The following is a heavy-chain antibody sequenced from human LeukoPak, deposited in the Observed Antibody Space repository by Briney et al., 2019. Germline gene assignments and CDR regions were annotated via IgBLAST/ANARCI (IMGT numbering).Heavy chain of an antibody. CDR2: ISSSGSTI. J-gene: IGHJ6*03. D-gene: IGHD2-2*01. CDR1: GFTFSDYY. V-gene: IGHV3-11*04. CDR3: AGAIDYQLLGYYYYYMDV. Sequence: PGGSLRLSCAASGFTFSDYYMSWIRQAPGKGLEWVSYISSSGSTIYYADSVKGRFTISRDNAKNSLYLQMNSLRAEDTAVYYCAGAIDYQLLGYYYYYMDVWGKGTTVTVSS.